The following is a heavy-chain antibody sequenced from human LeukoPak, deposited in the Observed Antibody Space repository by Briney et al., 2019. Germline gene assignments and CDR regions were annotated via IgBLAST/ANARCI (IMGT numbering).Heavy chain of an antibody. D-gene: IGHD7-27*01. CDR1: GGSFSGYY. CDR2: INHSGST. CDR3: ARDELGIASSRSGFY. V-gene: IGHV4-34*01. J-gene: IGHJ4*02. Sequence: SETLSLTCAVYGGSFSGYYWSWIRQPPGKGLEWIGEINHSGSTNYNPSLKSRVTISVDTSKNQFSLKLSSVTAADTAVYYCARDELGIASSRSGFYWGQGTLVTVSS.